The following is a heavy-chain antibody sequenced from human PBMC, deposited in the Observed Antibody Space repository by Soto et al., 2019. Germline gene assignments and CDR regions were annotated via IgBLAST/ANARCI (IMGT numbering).Heavy chain of an antibody. Sequence: ASVKVSCKASGYTFTRQNVHWLRQATGRGLEGMAIINPSGGTTYYVQKFEGRVTLTTDTSTSTVYMELSSLRSDDTAVYYCARVRGGGSEYFFDYWGQGTLVTVSS. CDR3: ARVRGGGSEYFFDY. CDR2: INPSGGTT. D-gene: IGHD2-15*01. V-gene: IGHV1-46*01. CDR1: GYTFTRQN. J-gene: IGHJ4*02.